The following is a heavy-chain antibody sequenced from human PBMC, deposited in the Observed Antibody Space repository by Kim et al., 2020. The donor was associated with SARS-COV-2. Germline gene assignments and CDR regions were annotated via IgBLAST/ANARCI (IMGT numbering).Heavy chain of an antibody. Sequence: GGSLRLSCAASGFTFSSYGMHWVRQAPGKGLEWVAVISYDGSNKYYADSVKGRFTISRDNSKNTLYLQMNSLRAEDTAVYYCAKDFHQQIVYCSSTSCYHPGYWGQGTLVTVSS. CDR2: ISYDGSNK. D-gene: IGHD2-2*01. CDR3: AKDFHQQIVYCSSTSCYHPGY. CDR1: GFTFSSYG. V-gene: IGHV3-30*18. J-gene: IGHJ4*02.